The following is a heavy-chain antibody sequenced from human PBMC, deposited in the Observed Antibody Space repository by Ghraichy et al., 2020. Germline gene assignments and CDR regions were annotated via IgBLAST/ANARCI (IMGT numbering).Heavy chain of an antibody. CDR2: IYYSGST. CDR1: GGSISSGGYY. J-gene: IGHJ4*02. Sequence: SETLSLTCTVSGGSISSGGYYWSWIRQHPGKGLELIGYIYYSGSTYYNPSLKSRVTISVDTSKNQFSLKLSSVTAADTAVYYCARVRPDDYGDPSFFHYWGQGTLVTVSS. V-gene: IGHV4-31*03. D-gene: IGHD4-17*01. CDR3: ARVRPDDYGDPSFFHY.